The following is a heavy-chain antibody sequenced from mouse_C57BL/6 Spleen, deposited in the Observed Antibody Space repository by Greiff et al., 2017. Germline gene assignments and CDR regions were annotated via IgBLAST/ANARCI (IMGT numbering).Heavy chain of an antibody. V-gene: IGHV1-82*01. Sequence: VQLQQSGPELVKPGASVKISCKASGYAFSSSWMNWVKQRPGKGLEWIGRIYPGDGDTNYNGKFKGKATLTADKSSSTAYMQLSSLTSEDSAVYFGARWITTVPSLDYWGQGTTLTVSS. J-gene: IGHJ2*01. CDR1: GYAFSSSW. D-gene: IGHD1-1*01. CDR2: IYPGDGDT. CDR3: ARWITTVPSLDY.